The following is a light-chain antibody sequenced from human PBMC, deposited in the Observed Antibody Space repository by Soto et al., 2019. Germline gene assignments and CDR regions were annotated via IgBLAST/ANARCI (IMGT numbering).Light chain of an antibody. CDR2: GAS. CDR3: QQYNYRPPA. CDR1: QSVSGN. Sequence: EIVMTQSPATLSVSPGERAALSCRACQSVSGNLAWYQQTPGQAPRLLIYGASTRATGIPARFSGSGFGTEFTLTISSLKSEDFAVYYCQQYNYRPPAFGQGTRLEIK. V-gene: IGKV3-15*01. J-gene: IGKJ5*01.